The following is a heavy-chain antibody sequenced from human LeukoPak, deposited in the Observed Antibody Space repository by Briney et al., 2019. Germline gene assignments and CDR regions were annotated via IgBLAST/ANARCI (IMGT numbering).Heavy chain of an antibody. J-gene: IGHJ4*02. CDR3: ARRTWPLYYFDY. CDR1: GGSFSGFS. CDR2: INDIGST. V-gene: IGHV4-34*01. D-gene: IGHD2-8*01. Sequence: SSETLSLTCAVYGGSFSGFSWTWIRQSPGKGLEWIGEINDIGSTTFNPSLKSRIAISVDTSMNQFSLKLSSVTAADTAVYYCARRTWPLYYFDYWGQGTLVTVSS.